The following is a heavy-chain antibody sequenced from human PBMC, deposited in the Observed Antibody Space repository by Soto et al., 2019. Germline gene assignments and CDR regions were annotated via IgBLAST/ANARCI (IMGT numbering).Heavy chain of an antibody. D-gene: IGHD6-13*01. V-gene: IGHV4-59*01. CDR1: GGSISNYF. Sequence: QVQLQESGPGLVKPSETLSLTCTVSGGSISNYFWSWIRQPPGKGLEWIGYIYYSGNTNYNPSLKSRVTISVDTSEKQFSLKLSSVTAADTAVYYCARDLAAAGTPLFDFWGQGTLVTVSS. J-gene: IGHJ4*02. CDR2: IYYSGNT. CDR3: ARDLAAAGTPLFDF.